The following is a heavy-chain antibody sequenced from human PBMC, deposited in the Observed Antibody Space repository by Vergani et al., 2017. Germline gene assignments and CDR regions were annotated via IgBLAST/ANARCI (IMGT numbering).Heavy chain of an antibody. V-gene: IGHV4-61*02. Sequence: QVQLQESGPGLVKHSQTLSLTCTVSVGSINSHNYYWSWIRQPAGKGLEWIGRIHTSGSTNYNPSLKSRVTMSEDTSKNQFSLNLSSVPAADTAVYFCARASCLGGSCYKLLFDDWGQGILVTVSS. J-gene: IGHJ4*02. CDR2: IHTSGST. CDR1: VGSINSHNYY. CDR3: ARASCLGGSCYKLLFDD. D-gene: IGHD2-15*01.